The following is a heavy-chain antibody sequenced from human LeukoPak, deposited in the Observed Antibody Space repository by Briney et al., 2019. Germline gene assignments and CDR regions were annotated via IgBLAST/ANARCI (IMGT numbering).Heavy chain of an antibody. CDR2: MQHNSDNT. CDR3: ARAYSSDAFDI. J-gene: IGHJ3*02. CDR1: VYTLTSYD. V-gene: IGHV1-8*01. Sequence: GASVTVSFKASVYTLTSYDINWLRQAAGQGREWMGWMQHNSDNTGYAQKFQGRVTMTRNTSISTAYMELSSLRSEDTAVYYCARAYSSDAFDIWGQGTMVTVSS. D-gene: IGHD6-13*01.